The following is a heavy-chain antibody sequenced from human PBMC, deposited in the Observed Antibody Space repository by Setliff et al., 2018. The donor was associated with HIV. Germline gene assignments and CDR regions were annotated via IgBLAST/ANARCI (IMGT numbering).Heavy chain of an antibody. J-gene: IGHJ6*03. D-gene: IGHD2-21*01. CDR2: ANYIGST. CDR3: AGQVWLSDNHYYYYMDV. V-gene: IGHV4-39*01. CDR1: GGSINNGDCN. Sequence: SETLSLTCTLSGGSINNGDCNWAWIRQSPGKGLEWIASANYIGSTYYSSLKSRAAISVDTSRNHFSLRLSSVTSADTATYYCAGQVWLSDNHYYYYMDVWGKGATVTVSS.